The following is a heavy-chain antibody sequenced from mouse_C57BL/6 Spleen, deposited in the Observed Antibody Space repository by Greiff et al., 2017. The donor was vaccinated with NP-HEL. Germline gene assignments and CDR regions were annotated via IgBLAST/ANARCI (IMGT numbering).Heavy chain of an antibody. CDR1: GYTFTDYY. J-gene: IGHJ2*01. CDR3: VYGYPFDY. D-gene: IGHD2-2*01. Sequence: EVQLQQSGPELVKPGASVKISCKASGYTFTDYYMNWVKQSHGKSLEWIGDINPNNGGTSYNQKFKGKATLTVDKSSSTAYMELRSLTSEDSAVYYCVYGYPFDYWGQGTTLTVSS. V-gene: IGHV1-26*01. CDR2: INPNNGGT.